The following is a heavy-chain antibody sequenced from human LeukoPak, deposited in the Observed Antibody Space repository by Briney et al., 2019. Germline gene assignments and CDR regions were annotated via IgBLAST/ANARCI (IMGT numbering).Heavy chain of an antibody. CDR2: MYINGRT. CDR3: ARAGYCSGPTCHTSRPVYNWFDP. D-gene: IGHD2-15*01. J-gene: IGHJ5*02. V-gene: IGHV4-4*07. CDR1: GGSISSYY. Sequence: PSETLSLTCTVSGGSISSYYWSWIRQRAGKGLEWIGRMYINGRTDYNPSLKSRVTISMDTSKNQFSLKLTSVTAADTAMYYCARAGYCSGPTCHTSRPVYNWFDPWGQGTQVTVSS.